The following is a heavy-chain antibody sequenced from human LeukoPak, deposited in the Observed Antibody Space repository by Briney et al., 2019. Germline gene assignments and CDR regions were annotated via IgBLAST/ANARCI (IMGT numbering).Heavy chain of an antibody. CDR2: IIPIFGTA. J-gene: IGHJ4*02. Sequence: VASVKVSCKASGGTFSSYAISWVRQAPGQGLEWMGGIIPIFGTANYAQKFQGRVSITADESTSTAYMELSSLRSEDTAVYYCASIYSSSVRYEDYWGQGTLVTVSS. CDR3: ASIYSSSVRYEDY. CDR1: GGTFSSYA. V-gene: IGHV1-69*13. D-gene: IGHD6-6*01.